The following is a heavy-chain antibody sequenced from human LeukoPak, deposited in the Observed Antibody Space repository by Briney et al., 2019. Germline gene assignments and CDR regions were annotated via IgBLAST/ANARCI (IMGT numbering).Heavy chain of an antibody. CDR2: IIPIFGTA. Sequence: KISCKGSGYIFTNYWISWVRQAPGQGLEWMGGIIPIFGTANYAQKFQGRVTITADESTSTAYMELSSLRSEDTAVYYCARERNPYGSGSYQWFDPWGQGTLVTVSS. CDR3: ARERNPYGSGSYQWFDP. V-gene: IGHV1-69*01. J-gene: IGHJ5*02. CDR1: GYIFTNYW. D-gene: IGHD3-10*01.